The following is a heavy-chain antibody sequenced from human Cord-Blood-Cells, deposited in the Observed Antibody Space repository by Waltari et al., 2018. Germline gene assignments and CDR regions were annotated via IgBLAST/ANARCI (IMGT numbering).Heavy chain of an antibody. Sequence: QLQLQESGPGLVKPSETLSLTCTVSGGSISSSSYYWGWIRQPPGKGLEWIGSIYYSGSTYDDPSLKSRVTISVDTSKNQFSLKLSSGTAADTAVYYCARFEPTGDAFDIWGQGTMVTVSS. J-gene: IGHJ3*02. CDR3: ARFEPTGDAFDI. D-gene: IGHD1-1*01. V-gene: IGHV4-39*07. CDR2: IYYSGST. CDR1: GGSISSSSYY.